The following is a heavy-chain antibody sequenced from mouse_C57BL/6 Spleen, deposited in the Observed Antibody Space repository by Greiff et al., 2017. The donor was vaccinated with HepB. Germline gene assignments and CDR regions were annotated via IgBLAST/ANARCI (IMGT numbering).Heavy chain of an antibody. CDR3: ARGGSSPAWFAY. CDR2: INPSSGYT. CDR1: GYTFTSYT. D-gene: IGHD1-1*01. J-gene: IGHJ3*01. V-gene: IGHV1-4*01. Sequence: LEESGAELARPGASVKMSCKASGYTFTSYTMHWVKQRPGQGLEWIGYINPSSGYTKYNQKFKDKATLTADKSSSTAYMQLSSLTSEDSAVYYCARGGSSPAWFAYWGQGTLVTVSA.